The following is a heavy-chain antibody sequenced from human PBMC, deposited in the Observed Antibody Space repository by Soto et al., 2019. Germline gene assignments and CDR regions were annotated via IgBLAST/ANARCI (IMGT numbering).Heavy chain of an antibody. V-gene: IGHV3-30-3*01. CDR3: ARDHVPGRRNGWHQDHDY. D-gene: IGHD3-10*01. J-gene: IGHJ4*02. CDR2: ISYDGSNK. Sequence: GGSLRLSCAASGFTFSSYAMHWVRQAPGKGLEWVAVISYDGSNKYYADSVKGRFTISRDNSKNTLYLQMNSLRAEDTAVYYCARDHVPGRRNGWHQDHDYWGQGTLVTVSS. CDR1: GFTFSSYA.